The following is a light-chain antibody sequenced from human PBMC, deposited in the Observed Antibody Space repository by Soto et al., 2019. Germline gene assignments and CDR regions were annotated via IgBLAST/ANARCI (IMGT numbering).Light chain of an antibody. V-gene: IGKV3-15*01. Sequence: EIVMTQSPATLSVSPGESATLSCRASQSVSNNLTWYQQKPGQPPRLLIYGASTRATGVPGRFSGSGSGTEFTLTINSLQSEDFAVYYCQQYNDWWTFGQGTKVEIK. CDR3: QQYNDWWT. CDR1: QSVSNN. CDR2: GAS. J-gene: IGKJ1*01.